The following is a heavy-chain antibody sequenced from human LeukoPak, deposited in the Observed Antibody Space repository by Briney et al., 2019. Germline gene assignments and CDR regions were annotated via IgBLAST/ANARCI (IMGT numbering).Heavy chain of an antibody. CDR3: ASGRVVVAVSDY. J-gene: IGHJ4*02. CDR2: ISGSGGST. CDR1: GFTFSSYA. V-gene: IGHV3-23*01. Sequence: QAGGSLRLSCAASGFTFSSYAMSWVRQAPGKGLEWVSAISGSGGSTYYADSVKGRFTISRDNSKNTLYLQMNSLRAEDTAVYYCASGRVVVAVSDYWGQGTLVTVSS. D-gene: IGHD6-19*01.